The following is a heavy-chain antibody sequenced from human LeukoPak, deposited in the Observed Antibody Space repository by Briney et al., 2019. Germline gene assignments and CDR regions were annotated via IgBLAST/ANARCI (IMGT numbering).Heavy chain of an antibody. J-gene: IGHJ4*02. Sequence: GGSLRLSCAASGFTFSSSVMHWVRQAPGKGLEWVALISYDGSNKYYADSVKGRFSISRDNSKNTLFLQMNSLRVEDTAVYYCARVGTSSLRDYFDYWGQGTLVTVSS. CDR1: GFTFSSSV. V-gene: IGHV3-30*04. CDR3: ARVGTSSLRDYFDY. CDR2: ISYDGSNK. D-gene: IGHD3-10*01.